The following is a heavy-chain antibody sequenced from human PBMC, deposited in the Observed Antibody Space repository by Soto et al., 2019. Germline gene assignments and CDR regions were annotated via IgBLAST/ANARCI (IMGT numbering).Heavy chain of an antibody. CDR3: ARDHCGGSCYYYYYYMDV. CDR2: INAGNGNT. Sequence: GASVKVSCKASGYTFTSYAMHWVRQAPGQRLEWMGWINAGNGNTKYSQKFQGRVTITRDTSASTAYMELSSLRSEDTAVYYCARDHCGGSCYYYYYYMDVWGKGTTVTVSS. CDR1: GYTFTSYA. D-gene: IGHD2-15*01. V-gene: IGHV1-3*01. J-gene: IGHJ6*03.